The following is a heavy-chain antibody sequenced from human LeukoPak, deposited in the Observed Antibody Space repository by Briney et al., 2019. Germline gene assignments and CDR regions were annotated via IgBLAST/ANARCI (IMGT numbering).Heavy chain of an antibody. V-gene: IGHV3-30*04. CDR3: ARGNDYGSGSPIDY. J-gene: IGHJ4*02. D-gene: IGHD3-10*01. CDR2: ISYDGSDK. CDR1: GFTFNTYA. Sequence: GGPLRLSCAASGFTFNTYAMHWVRQAPGKGLEWVAVISYDGSDKYYADSVKGRFTISRDTSKSTLYLQMNSLRAEDTAVYYCARGNDYGSGSPIDYWGQGTLVSVSS.